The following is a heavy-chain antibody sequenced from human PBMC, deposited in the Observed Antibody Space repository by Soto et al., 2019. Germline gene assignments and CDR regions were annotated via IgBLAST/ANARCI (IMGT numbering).Heavy chain of an antibody. J-gene: IGHJ4*02. Sequence: QVQLVESGGGVVQPGRSLRLSCAASGFTFSSYGMHWVRQAPGKGLEWVAVIWYDGSNKYYADSVKGRFTISRDNSKNPLYLQMNSLRAEDTAVYYCARDDCSGGRCYPDYWGQGTLVPVSS. D-gene: IGHD2-15*01. CDR1: GFTFSSYG. V-gene: IGHV3-33*01. CDR2: IWYDGSNK. CDR3: ARDDCSGGRCYPDY.